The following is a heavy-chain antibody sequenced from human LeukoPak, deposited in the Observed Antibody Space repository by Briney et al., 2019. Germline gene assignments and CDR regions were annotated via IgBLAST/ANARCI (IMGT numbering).Heavy chain of an antibody. J-gene: IGHJ5*02. CDR3: ARDIVTVTYWFDP. CDR2: INLNSGGT. CDR1: GYTFTGYY. D-gene: IGHD4-17*01. V-gene: IGHV1-2*02. Sequence: ASVKVSCKASGYTFTGYYMHWVRQAPGQGLEWMGWINLNSGGTNYAQKFQGRVTMTRDTSISTAYMELSRLRSDDTAVYYCARDIVTVTYWFDPWGQGTLVTVSS.